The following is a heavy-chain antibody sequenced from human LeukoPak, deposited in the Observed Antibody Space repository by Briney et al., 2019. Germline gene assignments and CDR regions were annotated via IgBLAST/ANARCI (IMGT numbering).Heavy chain of an antibody. Sequence: SETLSLTCTVSGYSISSGYYWGWIRQPPGKGLEWIGSIYYSGSTYYNPSLKSRVTISVDASKNQFSLKLSSVTAADTAVYYCARGDNYDYVWGSYRSPLDYWGQGTLVTVSS. CDR2: IYYSGST. V-gene: IGHV4-38-2*02. J-gene: IGHJ4*02. CDR1: GYSISSGYY. D-gene: IGHD3-16*02. CDR3: ARGDNYDYVWGSYRSPLDY.